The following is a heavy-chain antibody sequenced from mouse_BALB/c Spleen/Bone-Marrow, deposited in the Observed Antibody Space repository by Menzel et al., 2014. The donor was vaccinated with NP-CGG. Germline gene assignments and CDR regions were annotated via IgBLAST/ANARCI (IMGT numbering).Heavy chain of an antibody. V-gene: IGHV14-3*02. Sequence: VQLQQSGAELVKPGASVKLSCTASGSNIKDTYMHWVKQRPEQGLEWIGRIDPANGNTKYDPKFQGKATITADTSSNTAYLQLSSLTSEDTAVYYCAVYDYEGFAYWGQGTLGTVSA. J-gene: IGHJ3*01. D-gene: IGHD2-4*01. CDR3: AVYDYEGFAY. CDR2: IDPANGNT. CDR1: GSNIKDTY.